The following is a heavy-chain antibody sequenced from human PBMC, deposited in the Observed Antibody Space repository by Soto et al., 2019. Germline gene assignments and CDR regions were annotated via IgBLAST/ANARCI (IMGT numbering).Heavy chain of an antibody. CDR3: AKDLNSGWYRFDY. D-gene: IGHD6-19*01. Sequence: GGSLRLSCAASGFTFRSYAMSWVRQAPGKGLEWVSGISASGVSTHYAESVKGRFTISRDNSKKTLYLKMNNLKAEDTALNYCAKDLNSGWYRFDYWGQGALVTVSS. J-gene: IGHJ4*02. CDR1: GFTFRSYA. V-gene: IGHV3-23*01. CDR2: ISASGVST.